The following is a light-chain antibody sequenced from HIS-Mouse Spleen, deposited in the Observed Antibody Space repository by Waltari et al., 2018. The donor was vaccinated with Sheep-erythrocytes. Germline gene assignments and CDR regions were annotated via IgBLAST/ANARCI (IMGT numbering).Light chain of an antibody. J-gene: IGLJ3*02. CDR2: YVS. CDR3: SSYTSSSTWV. Sequence: QSALTQPASVSGSPGQSITISCTGTSSAVGGSNYVSWYQQHPGKAPKLMIYYVSNRPSGVSNCFSGSKAGNTASLTISGLQAEDEADYYCSSYTSSSTWVFGGGTKLTVL. CDR1: SSAVGGSNY. V-gene: IGLV2-14*03.